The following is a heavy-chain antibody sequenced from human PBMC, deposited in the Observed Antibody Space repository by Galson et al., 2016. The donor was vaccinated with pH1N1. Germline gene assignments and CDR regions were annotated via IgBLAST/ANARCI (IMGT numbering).Heavy chain of an antibody. D-gene: IGHD3-9*01. Sequence: TCAVYGGSLSGTYWSWIRQSPGKGLEWIGEIHPGGSTNYNPSLKSRVTLFADTSRNQFSLNLSSLTAADAALYFCARRKPNFDPHVIDFWGQGALVSVSS. CDR2: IHPGGST. V-gene: IGHV4-34*01. J-gene: IGHJ4*02. CDR3: ARRKPNFDPHVIDF. CDR1: GGSLSGTY.